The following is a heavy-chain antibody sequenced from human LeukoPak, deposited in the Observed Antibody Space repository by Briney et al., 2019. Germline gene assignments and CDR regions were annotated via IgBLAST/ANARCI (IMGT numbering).Heavy chain of an antibody. CDR3: ARDFAGNWNYGGFDY. D-gene: IGHD1-7*01. J-gene: IGHJ4*02. CDR2: INHSGST. CDR1: GGSFSGYY. Sequence: SETLSLTCAVYGGSFSGYYWSWIRQPPGKGVEWIGEINHSGSTNYNPSLKSRVTISVDTSKNQFSLKLSSVTAADTAVYYCARDFAGNWNYGGFDYWGQGTLVTVSS. V-gene: IGHV4-34*01.